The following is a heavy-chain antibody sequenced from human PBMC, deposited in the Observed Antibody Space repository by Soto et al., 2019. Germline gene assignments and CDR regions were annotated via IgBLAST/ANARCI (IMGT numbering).Heavy chain of an antibody. CDR3: ARDSYPLANFFAY. CDR1: GYTFINHG. CDR2: ISGHNGNT. V-gene: IGHV1-18*04. Sequence: QVQLVQSGGEVKKPGASVKVSCKASGYTFINHGISWVRQAPGQGLEWMGWISGHNGNTNYAQKSQGRLTMPTDTSTSTAVKELRSLRSDDTAVYYCARDSYPLANFFAYWGEGTLVSVSS. J-gene: IGHJ4*02.